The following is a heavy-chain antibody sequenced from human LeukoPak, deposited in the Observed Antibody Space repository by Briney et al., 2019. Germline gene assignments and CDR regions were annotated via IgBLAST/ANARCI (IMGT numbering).Heavy chain of an antibody. V-gene: IGHV4-31*03. CDR3: ARGVTLKSFDY. D-gene: IGHD2-21*02. CDR1: GGSISSGGYY. Sequence: PSQTLSLTCTVSGGSISSGGYYWRWIRQHPGKGLEWIGYIYYSGSTYYNPSLKSRVTISVDTSKNQFSLKLSSVTAADTAVYYCARGVTLKSFDYWGQGTLVTVSS. CDR2: IYYSGST. J-gene: IGHJ4*02.